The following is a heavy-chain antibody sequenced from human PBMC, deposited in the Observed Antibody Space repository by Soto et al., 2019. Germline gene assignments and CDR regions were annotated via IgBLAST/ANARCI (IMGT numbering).Heavy chain of an antibody. D-gene: IGHD3-3*01. CDR3: ARAGPHVRPLNYDFWSGYCTAFDY. V-gene: IGHV4-34*01. Sequence: PSETLSLTCAVYGGSFSGYYWSWIRQPPGKGLEWIGEINHSGSTNYNPSLKSRVTISVDTSKNQFSLKLSSVTAADTAVYYCARAGPHVRPLNYDFWSGYCTAFDYWGQGTLVTVSS. CDR2: INHSGST. CDR1: GGSFSGYY. J-gene: IGHJ4*02.